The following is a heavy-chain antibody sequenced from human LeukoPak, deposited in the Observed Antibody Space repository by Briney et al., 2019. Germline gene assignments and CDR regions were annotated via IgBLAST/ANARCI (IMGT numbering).Heavy chain of an antibody. V-gene: IGHV3-33*01. Sequence: GRSLRLSCAASGFTFSSYGMHWVRQASGKGLEWVAVIWYDGSNKYYADSVKGRFTISRDNSKNTLYLQMNSLRAEDTAVYYCARLPYSGSARGAFDIWGQGTMVTVSS. D-gene: IGHD1-26*01. CDR1: GFTFSSYG. CDR3: ARLPYSGSARGAFDI. CDR2: IWYDGSNK. J-gene: IGHJ3*02.